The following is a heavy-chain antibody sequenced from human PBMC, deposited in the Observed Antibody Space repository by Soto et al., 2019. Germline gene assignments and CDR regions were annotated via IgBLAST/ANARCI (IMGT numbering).Heavy chain of an antibody. J-gene: IGHJ4*02. Sequence: QVQLVQSGAEVREPGASVKVSCKASGYSFTSLDINWVRQTARQGLEWVGWMQPSTGRTGYAQKFQGRVTMTRDTSINTAYMELTTLTSDDTAFYYCARGVSAGVDYWGQGTLVTVSS. CDR1: GYSFTSLD. CDR3: ARGVSAGVDY. V-gene: IGHV1-8*01. D-gene: IGHD1-26*01. CDR2: MQPSTGRT.